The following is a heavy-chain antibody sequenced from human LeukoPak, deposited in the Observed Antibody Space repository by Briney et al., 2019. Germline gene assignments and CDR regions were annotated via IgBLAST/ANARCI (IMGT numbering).Heavy chain of an antibody. Sequence: SETLSLTCTVSGASISRYYWNWFRQPPGKGLQWIADMFYRGSPNYNPSLKSRVTVLVDTSKNQISLRLSSVTAADTAVYYCAREDRGNRGWFDPWGPGTLVTVSS. CDR2: MFYRGSP. CDR3: AREDRGNRGWFDP. D-gene: IGHD7-27*01. J-gene: IGHJ5*02. V-gene: IGHV4-59*01. CDR1: GASISRYY.